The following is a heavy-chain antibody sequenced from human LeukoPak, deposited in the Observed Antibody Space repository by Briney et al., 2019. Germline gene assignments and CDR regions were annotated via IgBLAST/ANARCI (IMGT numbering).Heavy chain of an antibody. CDR2: ISWNSGSI. CDR3: AKDDYGGNSYYFDY. V-gene: IGHV3-9*01. J-gene: IGHJ4*02. D-gene: IGHD4-23*01. Sequence: PGGSLRLSCAASGFTFDDYAMHWVRQAPGKGLEWVSGISWNSGSIGCADSVKGRFTISRDNAKNSLYLQMNSLRAEDTALYYCAKDDYGGNSYYFDYWGQGTLVTVSS. CDR1: GFTFDDYA.